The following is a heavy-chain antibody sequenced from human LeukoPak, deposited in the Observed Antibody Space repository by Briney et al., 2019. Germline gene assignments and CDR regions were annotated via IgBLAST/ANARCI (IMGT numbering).Heavy chain of an antibody. V-gene: IGHV4-39*07. CDR1: GGSISSSSYY. CDR2: IYYSGST. CDR3: ARGTSILPYYYMDV. Sequence: SETLSLTCTVSGGSISSSSYYWGWIRQPPGKRLEWIGSIYYSGSTYYNPSLKSRVSISVDTYKNQFSLKLSSVTAADTAVYSCARGTSILPYYYMDVWGKGTTVTVSS. J-gene: IGHJ6*03. D-gene: IGHD5-24*01.